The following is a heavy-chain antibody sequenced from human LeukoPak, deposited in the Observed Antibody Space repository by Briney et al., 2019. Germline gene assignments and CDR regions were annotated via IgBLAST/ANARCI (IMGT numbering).Heavy chain of an antibody. CDR2: IFYSGST. V-gene: IGHV4-59*01. CDR3: ARGEWDLLFYY. D-gene: IGHD1-26*01. Sequence: SETLSLTCTVSGGSISGYYWSWIRQPSGKGLEWIGYIFYSGSTNYNPSLKSRVTISVDTSKNQFSLKLSSVTAADTAVYYCARGEWDLLFYYWGQGTLVTVSS. J-gene: IGHJ4*02. CDR1: GGSISGYY.